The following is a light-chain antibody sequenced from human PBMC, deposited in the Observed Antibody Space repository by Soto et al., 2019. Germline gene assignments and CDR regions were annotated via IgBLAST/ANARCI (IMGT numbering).Light chain of an antibody. Sequence: VMTQSPASLSLSPGDRASLSCPASESVSSNLAWYQQKPGQGPRILIYGESNRATGIPERFSGSGSGTELTITINRLQSEDFAVYYCQKYNNWPWTCGQGTKVDIK. J-gene: IGKJ1*01. V-gene: IGKV3-15*01. CDR2: GES. CDR1: ESVSSN. CDR3: QKYNNWPWT.